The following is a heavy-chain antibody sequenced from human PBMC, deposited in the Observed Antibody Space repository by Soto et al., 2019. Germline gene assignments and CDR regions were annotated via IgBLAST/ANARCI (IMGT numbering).Heavy chain of an antibody. D-gene: IGHD3-22*01. V-gene: IGHV1-3*01. CDR2: INADNGNT. J-gene: IGHJ4*02. Sequence: ASVKVSCKASGYTFTSYAMHWVRQAPGQRLEWMGWINADNGNTNYSQKFQGRVTITRDTSASTAYMELSSLRSDDTAVYYCARDGFDSSGYYTFDYWGQGTLVTVSS. CDR1: GYTFTSYA. CDR3: ARDGFDSSGYYTFDY.